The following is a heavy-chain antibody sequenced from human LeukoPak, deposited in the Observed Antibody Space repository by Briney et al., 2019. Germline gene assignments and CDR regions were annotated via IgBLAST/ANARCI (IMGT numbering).Heavy chain of an antibody. CDR2: ISYSSRYI. V-gene: IGHV3-21*04. J-gene: IGHJ5*02. CDR3: AKGVGATGLDP. Sequence: SGGSLRLSCAASGFTFSTYSMNWVRQAPGKGLEWVSSISYSSRYIDYADSEKGRFTISRDNAKNTLYLQMNSLRAEDTAVYYCAKGVGATGLDPWGQGTLVTVSS. CDR1: GFTFSTYS. D-gene: IGHD1-26*01.